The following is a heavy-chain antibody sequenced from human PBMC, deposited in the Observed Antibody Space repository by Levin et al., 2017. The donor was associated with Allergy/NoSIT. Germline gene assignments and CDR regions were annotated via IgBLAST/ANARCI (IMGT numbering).Heavy chain of an antibody. J-gene: IGHJ6*02. CDR1: GGSISSYY. CDR2: IYYSGST. V-gene: IGHV4-59*01. CDR3: ARDLGEEIAARPGSYYYDGMDV. Sequence: KPSETLSLTCTVSGGSISSYYWSWIRQPPGKGLEWIGYIYYSGSTNYNPSLKSRVTISVDTSKNQFSLKLSSVTAADTAVYYCARDLGEEIAARPGSYYYDGMDVWGQGTTVTVSS. D-gene: IGHD6-6*01.